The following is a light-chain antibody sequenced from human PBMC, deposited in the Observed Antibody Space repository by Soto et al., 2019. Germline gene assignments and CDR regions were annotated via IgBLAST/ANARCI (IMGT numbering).Light chain of an antibody. Sequence: EIGLTQSAGTLSWSPGERATLSCRASQSVSSSYLAWYQQKPGQAPRLLIYGASSRATGIPARFSGSGSGTEFTLTISSLQSEDFAVYYCQQYNNWPPITFGQGTRLEIK. CDR2: GAS. V-gene: IGKV3D-15*01. J-gene: IGKJ5*01. CDR1: QSVSSSY. CDR3: QQYNNWPPIT.